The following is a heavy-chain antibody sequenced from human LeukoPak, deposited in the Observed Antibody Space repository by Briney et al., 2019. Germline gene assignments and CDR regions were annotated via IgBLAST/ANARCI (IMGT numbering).Heavy chain of an antibody. D-gene: IGHD3-22*01. Sequence: SETLSLTCAVYGGSFSGYYWGWIRQPPGKGLEWIGEINHSGSTYYNPSLKSRVTISVDTSKNQFSLKLSSVTAADTAVYYCARGVYYDSSGYPDYWGQGTLVTVSS. J-gene: IGHJ4*02. V-gene: IGHV4-34*01. CDR1: GGSFSGYY. CDR2: INHSGST. CDR3: ARGVYYDSSGYPDY.